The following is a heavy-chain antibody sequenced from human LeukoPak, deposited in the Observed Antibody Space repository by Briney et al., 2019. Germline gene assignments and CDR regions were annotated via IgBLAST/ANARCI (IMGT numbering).Heavy chain of an antibody. CDR3: ARDRGVDYCSGGSCSHYYYYMDV. D-gene: IGHD2-15*01. CDR2: ISPSGGST. Sequence: ASVKVSCKAFGYTFTSNYMHWVRQAPGQGPEWMGVISPSGGSTTYAQKFQGRVTLTRDMSTSTDYLELSSLRSEDTAVYYCARDRGVDYCSGGSCSHYYYYMDVWDKGTTVTISS. J-gene: IGHJ6*03. CDR1: GYTFTSNY. V-gene: IGHV1-46*01.